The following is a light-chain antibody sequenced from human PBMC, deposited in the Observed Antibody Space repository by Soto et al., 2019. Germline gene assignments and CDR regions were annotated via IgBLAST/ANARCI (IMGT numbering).Light chain of an antibody. Sequence: QTVVTQEPSFSVSPGGTVTLTCGLRSGAVSTSYYPSWHQQTPGQAPRTLIYSTNIRSSGVPDRFSGSILGNKSALTITGDQAEDECDYYCVLYVGSGIWVFGGGTKLTVL. J-gene: IGLJ3*02. V-gene: IGLV8-61*01. CDR3: VLYVGSGIWV. CDR1: SGAVSTSYY. CDR2: STN.